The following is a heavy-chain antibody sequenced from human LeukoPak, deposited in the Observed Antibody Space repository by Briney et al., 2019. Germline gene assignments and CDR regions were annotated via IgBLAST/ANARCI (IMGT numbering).Heavy chain of an antibody. V-gene: IGHV3-15*01. Sequence: GGSLRLSCAASGFTFSSTWMTWVRQAPGRGLEWVGRIKSKTLGETTDYAAPVKGRFSISRDDSKNTLYLQMNSLKTEDTAVYYCGACQTESTFHMWGQGTMVIVSS. J-gene: IGHJ3*02. CDR3: GACQTESTFHM. CDR2: IKSKTLGETT. CDR1: GFTFSSTW. D-gene: IGHD1-1*01.